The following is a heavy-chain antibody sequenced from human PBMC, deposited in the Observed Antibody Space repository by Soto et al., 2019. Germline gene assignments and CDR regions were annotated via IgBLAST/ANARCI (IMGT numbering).Heavy chain of an antibody. J-gene: IGHJ4*02. CDR3: ARDGDALYFDY. CDR1: GGTFSSYA. Sequence: SVKVSCKASGGTFSSYAISWVRRAPGQGLEWMGGIIPIFGTANYAQKFQGRVTITADESTSTAYMELGSLRSEDTAEYYCARDGDALYFDYWGQGTLVTVSS. V-gene: IGHV1-69*13. CDR2: IIPIFGTA. D-gene: IGHD2-15*01.